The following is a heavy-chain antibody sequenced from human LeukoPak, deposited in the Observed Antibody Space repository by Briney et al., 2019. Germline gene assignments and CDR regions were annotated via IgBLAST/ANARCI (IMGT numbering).Heavy chain of an antibody. J-gene: IGHJ4*02. D-gene: IGHD5-18*01. V-gene: IGHV3-30*18. CDR2: ISYDGSNK. CDR3: AKENVWIQLWSPFDY. CDR1: GFTFSSYG. Sequence: GGSLRLSCAASGFTFSSYGMHWVRQAPGKGLEWVAVISYDGSNKYYADSVKGRFTISRDNSKNTLYLQMNSLRAEDTAVYYCAKENVWIQLWSPFDYWGQGTLVTVSS.